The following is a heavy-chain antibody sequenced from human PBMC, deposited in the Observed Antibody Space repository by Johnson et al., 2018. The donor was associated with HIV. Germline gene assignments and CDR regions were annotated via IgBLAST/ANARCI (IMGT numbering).Heavy chain of an antibody. J-gene: IGHJ3*02. CDR1: GFTFSSYG. Sequence: QVQLVESGGGVVQPGKSLRLSCAASGFTFSSYGMHWVRQAPGKGLEWVSGVSGSGGSTYYADSVKGRFTISRDNSKNTLFLQMNSLRAEDTAVYYCARGRGPRGAFDIWGQGTMVTVSS. CDR3: ARGRGPRGAFDI. V-gene: IGHV3-NL1*01. CDR2: VSGSGGST.